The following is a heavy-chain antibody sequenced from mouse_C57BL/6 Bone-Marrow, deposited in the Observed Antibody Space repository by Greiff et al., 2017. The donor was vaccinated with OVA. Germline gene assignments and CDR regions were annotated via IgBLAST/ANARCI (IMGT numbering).Heavy chain of an antibody. CDR3: AREKLWLRREFAY. J-gene: IGHJ3*01. D-gene: IGHD2-2*01. CDR2: IYPRSGNT. CDR1: GYTFTSYG. Sequence: VQLLESGAELARPGASVKLSCKASGYTFTSYGISWVKQRTGQGLEWIGVIYPRSGNTYYNEKFKGKATLTADKSSSTAYMELRSLTSEDSAVYFCAREKLWLRREFAYWGQGTLVTVSA. V-gene: IGHV1-81*01.